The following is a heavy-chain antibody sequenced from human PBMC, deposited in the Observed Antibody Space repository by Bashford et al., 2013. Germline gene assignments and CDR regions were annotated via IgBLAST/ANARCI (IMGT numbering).Heavy chain of an antibody. CDR2: INAGNGNT. CDR3: ARGLSVVVATTPEYSYGYSFDF. CDR1: GYTFGTYA. V-gene: IGHV1-3*01. Sequence: VASVKVSCKASGYTFGTYAVHWVRQAPGQRLEWMGWINAGNGNTKYSQKFQGRVTITRDTSASTAYMELSSLRSEDTAVYYCARGLSVVVATTPEYSYGYSFDFWGQGTLVTVSS. J-gene: IGHJ4*02. D-gene: IGHD2-15*01.